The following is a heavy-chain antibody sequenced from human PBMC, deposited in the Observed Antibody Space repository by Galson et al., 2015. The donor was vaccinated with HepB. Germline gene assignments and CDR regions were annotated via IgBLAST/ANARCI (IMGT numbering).Heavy chain of an antibody. J-gene: IGHJ6*02. CDR1: GGSFSGYY. Sequence: ETLSLTCAVHGGSFSGYYWSWIRQPPGKGLEWIGEINHSGSTNYNPPLKSRVTISVDTSKNQFSLKLSAVTAADTAVYYCTSLDYYYHGMDVWGQGTTVTVSS. V-gene: IGHV4-34*01. CDR2: INHSGST. CDR3: TSLDYYYHGMDV.